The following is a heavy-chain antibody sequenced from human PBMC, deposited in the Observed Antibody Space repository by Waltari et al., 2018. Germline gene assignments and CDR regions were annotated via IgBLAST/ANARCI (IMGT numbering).Heavy chain of an antibody. D-gene: IGHD5-12*01. CDR2: IRSKANSYAT. V-gene: IGHV3-73*01. CDR3: TSVEMATIFAFDI. Sequence: EVQLVESGGGFVQPGGSLKLSCAASGFTFSGSAMPWVRQASGKGLEWVGRIRSKANSYATAYAASVKGRFTISRDDSKNTAYLQMNSLKTEDTAVYYCTSVEMATIFAFDIWGQGTMVTVSS. J-gene: IGHJ3*02. CDR1: GFTFSGSA.